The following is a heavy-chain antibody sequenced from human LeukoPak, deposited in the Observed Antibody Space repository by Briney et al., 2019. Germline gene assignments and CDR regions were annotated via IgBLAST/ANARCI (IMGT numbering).Heavy chain of an antibody. J-gene: IGHJ4*02. Sequence: SETLSLTCAVYGGSFSGYYWSWIRQFPGKGLEWIGEINDNESTNYNPSLKSRVTISVDTSKNQFSLKLSSVTAADTAVYYCARLGATMVRGVITGYYFDYWGQGTLVTVSS. CDR3: ARLGATMVRGVITGYYFDY. D-gene: IGHD3-10*01. CDR1: GGSFSGYY. V-gene: IGHV4-34*01. CDR2: INDNEST.